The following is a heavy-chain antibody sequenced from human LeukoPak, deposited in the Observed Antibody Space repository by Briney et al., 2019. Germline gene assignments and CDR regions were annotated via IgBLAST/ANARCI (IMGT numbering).Heavy chain of an antibody. Sequence: QPGGSLRLSCTTSGLAFSNYAMNWVRQAPGKGPEWVSGISGFNTYYADSVKGRFTIFRDNSKNVLYLQMDRLRAEDTAVYSCAKDVCTSPRCLLYFDSWGQGTLVTVSS. V-gene: IGHV3-23*01. CDR1: GLAFSNYA. CDR3: AKDVCTSPRCLLYFDS. D-gene: IGHD2-8*01. J-gene: IGHJ4*02. CDR2: ISGFNT.